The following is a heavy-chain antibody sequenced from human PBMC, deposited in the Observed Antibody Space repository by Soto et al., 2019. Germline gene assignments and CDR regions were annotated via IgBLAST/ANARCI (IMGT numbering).Heavy chain of an antibody. CDR3: ASYSSGWYDVSF. CDR2: IYYTGST. J-gene: IGHJ4*02. V-gene: IGHV4-61*01. D-gene: IGHD6-19*01. CDR1: GGSVSSGNYY. Sequence: SETLSLTCTVSGGSVSSGNYYWSWIRQPPGKRLEWIGYIYYTGSTNYNPSLKSRVTISVDTSKNQFSLKLSSVTAADTAVYYCASYSSGWYDVSFWGQGTLVT.